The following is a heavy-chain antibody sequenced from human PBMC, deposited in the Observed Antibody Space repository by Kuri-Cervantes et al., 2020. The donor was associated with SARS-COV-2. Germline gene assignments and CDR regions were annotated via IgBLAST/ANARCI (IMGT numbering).Heavy chain of an antibody. J-gene: IGHJ6*02. D-gene: IGHD5-18*01. CDR2: INWNGGST. V-gene: IGHV3-20*04. CDR3: ASQQLRDVGYGMDV. CDR1: GFTFDDYG. Sequence: GESLKISCAASGFTFDDYGMSWVRQAPGKGLEWVSGINWNGGSTGYADSVKGRFTISRDNSKNTLYLQMNSLRAEDTAVYYCASQQLRDVGYGMDVWGQGTTVTVSS.